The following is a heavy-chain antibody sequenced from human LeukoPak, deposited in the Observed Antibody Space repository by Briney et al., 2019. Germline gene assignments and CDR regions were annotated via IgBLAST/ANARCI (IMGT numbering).Heavy chain of an antibody. J-gene: IGHJ5*02. CDR3: ASLMGDRTIYDP. Sequence: GGSLRLSCAASGFTFRSHWMSWVRQPPGDELEWVASIKQEGSENFYVDSVRGRFTVSRDNAQNSLYLQMNSLRAEYTAVYYCASLMGDRTIYDPWGQGTLVTVSS. CDR1: GFTFRSHW. D-gene: IGHD1-26*01. CDR2: IKQEGSEN. V-gene: IGHV3-7*01.